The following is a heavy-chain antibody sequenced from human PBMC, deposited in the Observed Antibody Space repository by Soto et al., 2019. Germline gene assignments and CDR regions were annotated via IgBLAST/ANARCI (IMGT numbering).Heavy chain of an antibody. CDR1: GFTFSSYG. D-gene: IGHD6-19*01. CDR2: ISYDGSNK. J-gene: IGHJ6*02. V-gene: IGHV3-30*18. CDR3: SNAPEYSSGWFYYYYGMDV. Sequence: GGSLRLSSAASGFTFSSYGMHWVRQAPGKGLEWVAVISYDGSNKYYADSVKGRITISRDNSKNTLYLQMNSLRAEDTAVYYCSNAPEYSSGWFYYYYGMDVWGQGTTVTVSS.